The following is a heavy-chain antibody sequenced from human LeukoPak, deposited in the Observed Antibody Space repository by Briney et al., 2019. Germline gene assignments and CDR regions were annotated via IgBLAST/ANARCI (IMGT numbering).Heavy chain of an antibody. J-gene: IGHJ5*01. CDR1: GYNFNTWW. V-gene: IGHV5-51*01. CDR2: IHPADSTI. CDR3: ARRHSNSWIADS. Sequence: GESLKTSFKASGYNFNTWWIGWVRQTAGKGLEWIVLIHPADSTIRYSPSFEGQATISADTSTDTAYLQWTGLKASDTGIYYCARRHSNSWIADSWGQGTLVAVSS. D-gene: IGHD1-26*01.